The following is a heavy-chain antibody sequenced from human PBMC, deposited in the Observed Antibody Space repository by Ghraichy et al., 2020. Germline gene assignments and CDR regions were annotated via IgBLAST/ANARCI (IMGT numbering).Heavy chain of an antibody. CDR1: GFTVSRNY. J-gene: IGHJ6*02. Sequence: GESLNISCAASGFTVSRNYMTWVRQAPGKGLEWVSVIYTDGSTYYAESVKGRFTLARDTSENSLYLQMNSLRAEDTAVYYCAREVLFSDTWYDDYYALDVWGQGTTVTVSS. V-gene: IGHV3-53*01. CDR2: IYTDGST. D-gene: IGHD2/OR15-2a*01. CDR3: AREVLFSDTWYDDYYALDV.